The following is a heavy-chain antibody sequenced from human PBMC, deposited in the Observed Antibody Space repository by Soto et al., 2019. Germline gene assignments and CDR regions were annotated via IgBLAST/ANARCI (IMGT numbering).Heavy chain of an antibody. Sequence: GQGLEWMGRISAYNGNTNYAQKLQGRVTMTTDTSTSTAYMELRSLRYDDTAVYYCARVVGALGHWFDPWGQGTLVTVSS. CDR3: ARVVGALGHWFDP. CDR2: ISAYNGNT. V-gene: IGHV1-18*01. D-gene: IGHD1-26*01. J-gene: IGHJ5*02.